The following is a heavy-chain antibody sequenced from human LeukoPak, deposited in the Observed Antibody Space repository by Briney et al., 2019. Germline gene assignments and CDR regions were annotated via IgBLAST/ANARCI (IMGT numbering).Heavy chain of an antibody. D-gene: IGHD3-9*01. CDR2: ISYDGSNK. J-gene: IGHJ4*02. Sequence: GGSLRLSCAASGFTFSSYAMHWVRQAPGKGLEWVAVISYDGSNKYYADSVKGRFTISRDNSKNTLYLQMNSLRAEDTAVYYCARAASYYDILTRLYYFDYWGQGTLVTVSS. CDR1: GFTFSSYA. CDR3: ARAASYYDILTRLYYFDY. V-gene: IGHV3-30*04.